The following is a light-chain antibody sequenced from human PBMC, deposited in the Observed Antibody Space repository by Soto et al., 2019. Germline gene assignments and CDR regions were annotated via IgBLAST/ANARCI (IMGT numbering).Light chain of an antibody. CDR1: SSVVGGYNY. Sequence: QSALTQPPSASGSPGQSVTISCAGTSSVVGGYNYVSWYQQYPGKVPKLMIYEVSERPSGVPDRFSGSKSGNTAFLTVSGLQAEDEADYYCLSYADTAYVFGTGTKLTVL. J-gene: IGLJ1*01. CDR2: EVS. CDR3: LSYADTAYV. V-gene: IGLV2-8*01.